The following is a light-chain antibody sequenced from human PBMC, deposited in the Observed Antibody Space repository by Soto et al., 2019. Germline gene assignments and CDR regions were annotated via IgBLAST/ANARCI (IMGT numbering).Light chain of an antibody. Sequence: QSVLTQSSSASASLGSSVKLTCTLSSGHSSYIIAWHQQQPGKAPRYLMKLEGSGSYNKGSGVPDRFSGSSSWADRYLTISNLQFEDEADYYCETWDSNYWVFGGGTKLTVL. CDR1: SGHSSYI. J-gene: IGLJ3*02. CDR2: LEGSGSY. V-gene: IGLV4-60*02. CDR3: ETWDSNYWV.